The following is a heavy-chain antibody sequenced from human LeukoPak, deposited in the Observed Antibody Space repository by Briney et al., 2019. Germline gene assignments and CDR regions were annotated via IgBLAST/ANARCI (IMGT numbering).Heavy chain of an antibody. CDR1: GGSFSGYY. J-gene: IGHJ6*04. CDR2: INHSGST. CDR3: AREGVVVPAAPYYYYGMDV. Sequence: SETLSLTCAVYGGSFSGYYWSWIRQPPGKGLGWIGEINHSGSTNYNPSLKSRVTISVDTSKNQFSLKLSSVTAADTAVYYCAREGVVVPAAPYYYYGMDVWGKGTTVTVSS. V-gene: IGHV4-34*01. D-gene: IGHD2-2*01.